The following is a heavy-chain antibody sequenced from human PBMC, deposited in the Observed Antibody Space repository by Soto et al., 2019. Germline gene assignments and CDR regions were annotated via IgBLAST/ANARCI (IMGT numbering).Heavy chain of an antibody. V-gene: IGHV3-30*18. Sequence: QVQLVESGGGVVQPGRSLRLSCVASGFTFSNYGMHWVRQAQGKGREWVALISYDGSNKFYGDSVKGRFTISRDNSKNTLYLQMNSLRAEDTAVYYCTNGDSAYGGYGDYWGQGTLVTVSS. J-gene: IGHJ4*02. CDR2: ISYDGSNK. CDR3: TNGDSAYGGYGDY. CDR1: GFTFSNYG. D-gene: IGHD4-17*01.